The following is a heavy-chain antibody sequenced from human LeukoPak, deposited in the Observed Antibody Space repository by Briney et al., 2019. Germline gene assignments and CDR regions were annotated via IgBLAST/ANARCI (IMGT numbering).Heavy chain of an antibody. CDR2: IKSKASGGTT. CDR3: LFGAERLDY. CDR1: GFTFSTAW. D-gene: IGHD1-1*01. J-gene: IGHJ4*02. Sequence: GGSLRLSCAASGFTFSTAWMNWVRQAPGKGLEWVGCIKSKASGGTTDYAAPVKGRFSVSRDDFRSTLHLQMDSLKTEDTGVYFCLFGAERLDYWGQGTLVTVSS. V-gene: IGHV3-15*01.